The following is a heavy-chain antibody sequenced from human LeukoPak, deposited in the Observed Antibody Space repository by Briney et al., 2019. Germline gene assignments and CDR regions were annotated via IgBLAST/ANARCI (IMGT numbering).Heavy chain of an antibody. CDR2: IYYSGST. Sequence: SETLSLTCTVSGGSISSYYWSWIRQPPGKGPEWIGYIYYSGSTNYNPSLKSRVTISVDTSKNQFSLKLSSVTAADTAVYYCARGTYYYYYYMDVWGKGTTVTVSS. CDR1: GGSISSYY. V-gene: IGHV4-59*12. J-gene: IGHJ6*03. CDR3: ARGTYYYYYYMDV.